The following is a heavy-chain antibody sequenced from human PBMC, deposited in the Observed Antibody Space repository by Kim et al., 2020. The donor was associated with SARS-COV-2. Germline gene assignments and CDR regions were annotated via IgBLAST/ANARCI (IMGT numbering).Heavy chain of an antibody. Sequence: SETLSITCTVSGGSISSGGYYWSWIRQHPGKGLEWIGYIYYSGSTYYNPSLKSRVTISVDTSKNQFSLKLSSVTAADTAVYYCAGSSYYYDSSGYYYYYYGMDVWGQGTTVTVSS. CDR2: IYYSGST. D-gene: IGHD3-22*01. CDR1: GGSISSGGYY. CDR3: AGSSYYYDSSGYYYYYYGMDV. V-gene: IGHV4-31*03. J-gene: IGHJ6*02.